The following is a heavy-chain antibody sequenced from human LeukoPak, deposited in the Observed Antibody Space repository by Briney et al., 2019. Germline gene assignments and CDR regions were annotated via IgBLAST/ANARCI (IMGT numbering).Heavy chain of an antibody. J-gene: IGHJ4*02. D-gene: IGHD1-26*01. CDR1: GFTFSSYW. Sequence: GGSLRLSCAASGFTFSSYWMHWVRQAPGKGLVWVSCINSDGSRTSYADSVKGRFTISRDNSKNTLYLQMNSLRAEDTAVYYCARDTSPLRIVGIDYWGQGTLVTVSS. CDR2: INSDGSRT. V-gene: IGHV3-74*01. CDR3: ARDTSPLRIVGIDY.